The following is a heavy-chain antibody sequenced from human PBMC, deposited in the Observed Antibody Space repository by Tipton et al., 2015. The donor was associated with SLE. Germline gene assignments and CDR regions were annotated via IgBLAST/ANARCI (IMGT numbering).Heavy chain of an antibody. V-gene: IGHV4-61*02. J-gene: IGHJ3*01. Sequence: TLSLTCTVSGDSITSGNYYWSWIRQAAEKGLEWIGRIYTSGSTNYNPSLKSRVTISIDTSKNQFSLKLTSVAAADTAMYYCASLVGVSTSGAFDLWGQGTMVTVSS. D-gene: IGHD1-26*01. CDR2: IYTSGST. CDR1: GDSITSGNYY. CDR3: ASLVGVSTSGAFDL.